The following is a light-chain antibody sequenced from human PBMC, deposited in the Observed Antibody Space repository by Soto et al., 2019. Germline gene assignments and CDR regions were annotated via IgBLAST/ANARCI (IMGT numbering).Light chain of an antibody. CDR1: GSDVGGNNY. CDR2: EVN. CDR3: NSYVGNTNNVV. V-gene: IGLV2-8*01. J-gene: IGLJ2*01. Sequence: QSALTQPPSASGSPGQSVTISCTGTGSDVGGNNYVSWYQQHPDKAPKLMIYEVNKRPSGVPDRFSGSKSGNTASLTVSGLQADDEADYYCNSYVGNTNNVVFGGGTKVTVL.